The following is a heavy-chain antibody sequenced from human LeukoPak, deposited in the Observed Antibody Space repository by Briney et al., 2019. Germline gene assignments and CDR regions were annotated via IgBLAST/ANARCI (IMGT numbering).Heavy chain of an antibody. CDR2: IYYSGST. D-gene: IGHD6-19*01. CDR1: GGSISSGSYY. Sequence: SETLSLTCTVSGGSISSGSYYWGWIRQPPGKGLEWIGSIYYSGSTYYNPSLKSRVTISVDTSKNQFSLKLSSVTAADTAVYYCARHGYSSGWYHGWGQGTLVTVSS. CDR3: ARHGYSSGWYHG. J-gene: IGHJ4*02. V-gene: IGHV4-39*01.